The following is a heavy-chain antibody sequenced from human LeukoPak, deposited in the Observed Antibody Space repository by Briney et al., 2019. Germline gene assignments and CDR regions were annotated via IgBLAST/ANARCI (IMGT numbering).Heavy chain of an antibody. CDR2: IYYSGSN. CDR1: GVPLSNHY. CDR3: ARIRESIVGACFGFDG. D-gene: IGHD1-26*01. V-gene: IGHV4-59*11. J-gene: IGHJ5*02. Sequence: SETLSLACTVSGVPLSNHYGSWLRQPRGKGLGWIGDIYYSGSNNYNPSLKSRVTISVDTSKNQFSLKLSSVTAADTAVYYCARIRESIVGACFGFDGWGQGTMVTVSS.